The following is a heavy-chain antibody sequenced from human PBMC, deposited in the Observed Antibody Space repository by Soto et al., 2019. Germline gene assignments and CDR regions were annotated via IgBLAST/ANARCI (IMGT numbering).Heavy chain of an antibody. CDR3: ARVPYSSGWGDNWFDP. Sequence: PSETLSLTCTVSGGSITSAGYYWTWVRQAPGKGLEWVANIKQDGSEKYYVDSVKGRFTISRDNAKNSLYLQMNSLRAEDTAVYYCARVPYSSGWGDNWFDPWGQGTLVTVSS. CDR2: IKQDGSEK. D-gene: IGHD6-19*01. V-gene: IGHV3-7*03. J-gene: IGHJ5*02. CDR1: GGSITSAGYY.